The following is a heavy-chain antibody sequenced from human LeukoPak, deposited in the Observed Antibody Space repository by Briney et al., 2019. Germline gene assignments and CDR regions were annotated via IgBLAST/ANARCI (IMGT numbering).Heavy chain of an antibody. CDR1: GGSISTYY. V-gene: IGHV4-59*01. D-gene: IGHD3-22*01. CDR3: ARGNSYYDSSDYFPWESFQH. CDR2: IFCSGST. J-gene: IGHJ1*01. Sequence: SETLSLTCTVSGGSISTYYWSWIRQPPGKGLEWIGYIFCSGSTNYNPSLKSRVTISVDTSKNQFSLNLSSVTAADTAVYYCARGNSYYDSSDYFPWESFQHWGQGTLVTVSS.